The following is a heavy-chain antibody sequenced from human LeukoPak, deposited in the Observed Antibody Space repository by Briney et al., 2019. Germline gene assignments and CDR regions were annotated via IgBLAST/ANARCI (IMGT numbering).Heavy chain of an antibody. CDR2: ISSSSSYI. D-gene: IGHD1-26*01. CDR1: GFTFSSYS. Sequence: PGGSLRLSCAASGFTFSSYSMNWVRQAPGKGLEWVSSISSSSSYIYYADSMKGRFTISRDNAKNSLYLQMNSLRAEDTAVYYCARGVGATTGYYFDYWGQGTLVTVSS. J-gene: IGHJ4*02. V-gene: IGHV3-21*01. CDR3: ARGVGATTGYYFDY.